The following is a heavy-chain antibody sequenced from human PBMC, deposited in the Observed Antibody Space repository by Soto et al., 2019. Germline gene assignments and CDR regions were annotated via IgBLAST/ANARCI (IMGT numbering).Heavy chain of an antibody. CDR1: GYSFTNYW. V-gene: IGHV5-51*01. CDR3: ARHDTPVGVSGSFYGMDV. J-gene: IGHJ6*02. D-gene: IGHD6-19*01. CDR2: IYLGTSDT. Sequence: LGESLKISCKGSGYSFTNYWIGWVRQMPGKGLEWVGFIYLGTSDTRYSPSFQGQVTISADKSISTAYLQWSSLKASDTAMYYCARHDTPVGVSGSFYGMDVWGQGTTVTVSS.